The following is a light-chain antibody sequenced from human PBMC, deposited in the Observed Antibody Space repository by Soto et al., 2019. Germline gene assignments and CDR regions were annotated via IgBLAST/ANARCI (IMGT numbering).Light chain of an antibody. CDR1: SGHSSYA. CDR2: VNSDGSH. J-gene: IGLJ3*02. Sequence: QLVLTQSPSASASLGGSVKFTCTLNSGHSSYAIAWHQQRPEKGPRFLMKVNSDGSHNKGDGIADRFSGSSSGAERYLSISSLQSEDEADYYCQTWDTGIQVFGGGTKVTVL. CDR3: QTWDTGIQV. V-gene: IGLV4-69*01.